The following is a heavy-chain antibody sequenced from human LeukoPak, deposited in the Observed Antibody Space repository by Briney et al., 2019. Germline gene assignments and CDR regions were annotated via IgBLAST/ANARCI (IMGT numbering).Heavy chain of an antibody. CDR2: MRPNSGET. D-gene: IGHD2-15*01. CDR1: GYTFTNFE. V-gene: IGHV1-8*02. CDR3: ARGYCSGGGCYTAEYLPH. J-gene: IGHJ1*01. Sequence: GASVKVSCKASGYTFTNFEINWVRQVAGQGPEWMGWMRPNSGETVNVQKFQGRVTMTRDISTSTAYMELTGLRSDDTAVYFCARGYCSGGGCYTAEYLPHWGQGTLVTVSS.